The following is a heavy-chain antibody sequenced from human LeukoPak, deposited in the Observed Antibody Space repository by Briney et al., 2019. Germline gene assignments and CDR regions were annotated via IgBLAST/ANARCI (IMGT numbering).Heavy chain of an antibody. CDR1: GGSISSGGYY. Sequence: PSETLSLTCTVSGGSISSGGYYWSWIRQPPGKGLEWIGEINHSGSTNYNPSLKSRVTISVDTSKNQFSLKLSSVTAADTAVYYCARHLSQLLWGDWGQGTPVTVSS. V-gene: IGHV4-39*01. CDR2: INHSGST. D-gene: IGHD2-2*01. CDR3: ARHLSQLLWGD. J-gene: IGHJ4*02.